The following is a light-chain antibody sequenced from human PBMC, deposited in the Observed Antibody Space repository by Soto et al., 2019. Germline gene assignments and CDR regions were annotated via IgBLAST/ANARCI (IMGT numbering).Light chain of an antibody. CDR3: QQRTSWPIT. J-gene: IGKJ5*01. Sequence: EIVLTQSPATLSLSPGERATLSCRASQSVSSYVTWYQQKPGQAPRLLIYDASNRATGIPARFSGSGSGTDFTLTISSLEREDFAVYYCQQRTSWPITFGQGTRLDIK. CDR1: QSVSSY. V-gene: IGKV3-11*01. CDR2: DAS.